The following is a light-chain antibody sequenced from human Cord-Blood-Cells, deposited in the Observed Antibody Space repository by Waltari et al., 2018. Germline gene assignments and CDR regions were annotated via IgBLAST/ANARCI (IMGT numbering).Light chain of an antibody. CDR3: QQSRA. V-gene: IGKV1-5*03. CDR2: KAS. CDR1: QSISSW. J-gene: IGKJ1*01. Sequence: DIQMTQSPSTLSASVGDRVTITCRASQSISSWLAWYQQTPGKAPKLLIYKASSLESGVPSRFSGSGSGTEFTLTISSLQPDDFATYYCQQSRAFGQGTKVEIK.